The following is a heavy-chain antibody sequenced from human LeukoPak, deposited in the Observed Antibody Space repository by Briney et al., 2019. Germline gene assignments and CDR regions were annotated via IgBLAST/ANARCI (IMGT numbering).Heavy chain of an antibody. CDR3: AKITPGDYARERFNWFDP. CDR2: IYHSGKS. Sequence: SETLSLTCSVSGYSISSGYYWDWIRQPPGKGLEWIASIYHSGKSYYNPSFKSRVTISVDTSKNQFSLKLSSVTAADTAVYYCAKITPGDYARERFNWFDPWGQGTLVTVSS. V-gene: IGHV4-38-2*02. CDR1: GYSISSGYY. J-gene: IGHJ5*02. D-gene: IGHD4-17*01.